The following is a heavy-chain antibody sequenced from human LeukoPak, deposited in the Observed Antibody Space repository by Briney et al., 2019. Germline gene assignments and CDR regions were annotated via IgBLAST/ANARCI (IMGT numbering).Heavy chain of an antibody. D-gene: IGHD3-3*01. Sequence: SETLSLTCIVSGGSITSYYWSWIRKPPGKGLEWIGYISYSGDTNYNPSLKSRVTISVDTSKNQFSLKLSSVTAADTAVYYCASSFGVVSPGFYYYMDVWGKGTTVTVSS. V-gene: IGHV4-59*01. CDR3: ASSFGVVSPGFYYYMDV. CDR1: GGSITSYY. CDR2: ISYSGDT. J-gene: IGHJ6*03.